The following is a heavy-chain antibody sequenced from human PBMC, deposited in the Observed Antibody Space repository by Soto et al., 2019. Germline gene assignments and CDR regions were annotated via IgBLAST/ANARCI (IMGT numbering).Heavy chain of an antibody. Sequence: QVQIQLWGAGLLKPSETLSLISAVYGGSFSGYYWSWIRQPPGKGLEWIGEINHSGSIKYNPSLESRTSISVDTSKSQLSLKLSSVTAADTAVYYCSRESTSSGWPAAREYWGQGTLVTVSS. CDR2: INHSGSI. CDR3: SRESTSSGWPAAREY. CDR1: GGSFSGYY. V-gene: IGHV4-34*01. D-gene: IGHD6-19*01. J-gene: IGHJ4*02.